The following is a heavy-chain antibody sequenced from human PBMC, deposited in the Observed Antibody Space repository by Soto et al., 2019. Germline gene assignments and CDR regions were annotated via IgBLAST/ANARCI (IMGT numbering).Heavy chain of an antibody. D-gene: IGHD6-13*01. CDR2: ISAYNGNT. Sequence: QVQLVQSGAEVKKPGASVKVSCKASGYTFTSYGISWVRQAPGQGLEWMGWISAYNGNTNYAQKLQGRVTMTTDTSTSTAYMELRSPRSDDTAVYYCARVKEEQLVRRYYYYYMDVWGKGTTVTVSS. V-gene: IGHV1-18*01. CDR1: GYTFTSYG. J-gene: IGHJ6*03. CDR3: ARVKEEQLVRRYYYYYMDV.